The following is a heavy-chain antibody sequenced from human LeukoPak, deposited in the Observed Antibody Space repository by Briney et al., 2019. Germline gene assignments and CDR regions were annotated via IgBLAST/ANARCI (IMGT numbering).Heavy chain of an antibody. CDR1: GYTFTRYY. Sequence: ASVKVSCKASGYTFTRYYMHGVRQAPGQGVEWMGIINPSGGSARYAQKFQGRVTMTRDTSTSTVYMEVSSLRSEDTAVYYCARLADYDSSGYLSYWGQGTLVTVSS. J-gene: IGHJ4*02. CDR2: INPSGGSA. CDR3: ARLADYDSSGYLSY. D-gene: IGHD3-22*01. V-gene: IGHV1-46*01.